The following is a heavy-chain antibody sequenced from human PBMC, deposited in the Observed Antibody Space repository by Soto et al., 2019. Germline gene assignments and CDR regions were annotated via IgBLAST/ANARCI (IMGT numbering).Heavy chain of an antibody. CDR3: ACDWVRGGGTYCSSTSCLSFDY. D-gene: IGHD2-2*01. CDR2: ISAYNGNT. V-gene: IGHV1-18*01. Sequence: ASVKVSCKASGYTFTSYGISWVRQAPGQGLEWMGWISAYNGNTNYAQKLQGRVTMTTDTSTSTAYMELRSLRSDDTAVYYCACDWVRGGGTYCSSTSCLSFDYWGQGTLVTVSS. CDR1: GYTFTSYG. J-gene: IGHJ4*02.